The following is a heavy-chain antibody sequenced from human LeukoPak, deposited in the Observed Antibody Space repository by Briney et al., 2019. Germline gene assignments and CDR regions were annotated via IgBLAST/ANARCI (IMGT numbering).Heavy chain of an antibody. CDR3: ARVIHYYYGSGSYYTGFDP. CDR2: INPSGGST. J-gene: IGHJ5*02. CDR1: GYTFTSYY. V-gene: IGHV1-46*01. Sequence: ASVKVSCKASGYTFTSYYMHWVRQAPGQGLEWMGIINPSGGSTSYAQKFQGRVTMTRDTSTSTVYMELSSLRSEDTAVYYCARVIHYYYGSGSYYTGFDPWGQGTLVTVSS. D-gene: IGHD3-10*01.